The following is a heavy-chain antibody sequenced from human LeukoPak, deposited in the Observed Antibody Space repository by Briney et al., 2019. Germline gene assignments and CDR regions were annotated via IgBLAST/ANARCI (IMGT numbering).Heavy chain of an antibody. CDR1: GGSFSGSY. J-gene: IGHJ4*02. CDR3: ARGYASGSYYHY. Sequence: SETLSLTCAVYGGSFSGSYWSWIRQPPGKGLEWIGEINRGGSNNYNPSLKSRVTMSVDTSKNQFSLKVTSVTAADTAVYYCARGYASGSYYHYWGQGTLVTVSS. CDR2: INRGGSN. D-gene: IGHD3-10*01. V-gene: IGHV4-34*01.